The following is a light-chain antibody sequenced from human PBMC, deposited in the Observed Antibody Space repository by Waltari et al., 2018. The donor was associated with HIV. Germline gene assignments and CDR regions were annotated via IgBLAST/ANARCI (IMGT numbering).Light chain of an antibody. CDR2: DVN. Sequence: QSALTQPASVSGAPVQSITISCRGTSSNVGASNHFSWYQLHPGKAPKFILDDVNRRPSGVSDRFSGSKSGNTASLTISGLQAEDEGLYYCSSYTRGDSSYVLFGGGTRLSVL. CDR1: SSNVGASNH. J-gene: IGLJ3*02. CDR3: SSYTRGDSSYVL. V-gene: IGLV2-14*03.